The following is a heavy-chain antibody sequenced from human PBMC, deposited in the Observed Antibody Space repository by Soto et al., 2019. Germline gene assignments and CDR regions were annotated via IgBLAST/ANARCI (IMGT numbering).Heavy chain of an antibody. CDR3: ATGSWGFLEWLLQNWFDP. CDR2: MNPNSGNT. Sequence: ASVKVSCKASGYTFTSYDINWVRQATGQGLEWMGWMNPNSGNTGYAQKFQGRVTITRNTSISTAYMELSSLRSEDTAVYYCATGSWGFLEWLLQNWFDPWGQGTLVTVSS. J-gene: IGHJ5*02. V-gene: IGHV1-8*01. D-gene: IGHD3-3*01. CDR1: GYTFTSYD.